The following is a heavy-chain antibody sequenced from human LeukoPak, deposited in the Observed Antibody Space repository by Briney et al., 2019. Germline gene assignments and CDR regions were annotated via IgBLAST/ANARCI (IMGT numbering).Heavy chain of an antibody. J-gene: IGHJ3*02. Sequence: GESLKISCKGFGYTFTSYWIGWVRQMPGKGLEWMGIIYPDDSDITYSPSFQGQGTISADKSISPAYLQWNSLTASDTAMYYCARRLMYYYDTSGYDVAFDIWGQGTTVTVSS. D-gene: IGHD3-22*01. CDR2: IYPDDSDI. CDR3: ARRLMYYYDTSGYDVAFDI. V-gene: IGHV5-51*01. CDR1: GYTFTSYW.